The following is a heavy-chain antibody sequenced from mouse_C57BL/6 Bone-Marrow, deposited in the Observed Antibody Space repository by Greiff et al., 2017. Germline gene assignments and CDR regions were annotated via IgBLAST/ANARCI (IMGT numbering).Heavy chain of an antibody. CDR2: INTGSGGT. CDR3: ARPQLGWFAY. CDR1: GYAFTNYL. V-gene: IGHV1-54*01. Sequence: VQLQQSGAELVRPGTSVKVSCKASGYAFTNYLIEWVKQRPGQGLEWIGVINTGSGGTNYNEKFKGKATLTADKSSSTAYMQLSSLTSEDSAVYFCARPQLGWFAYWGQGTLVTVSA. D-gene: IGHD4-1*02. J-gene: IGHJ3*01.